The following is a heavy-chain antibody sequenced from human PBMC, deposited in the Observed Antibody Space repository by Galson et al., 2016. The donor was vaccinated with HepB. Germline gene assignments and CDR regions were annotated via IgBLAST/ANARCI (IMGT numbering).Heavy chain of an antibody. D-gene: IGHD3-10*01. Sequence: SETLSLTCTVSGVSISSSSYYWGWIRQPPGKGLEWIGSIYNSGSTYYNPSLKSRVTISVDTSKNQFSLRLSSVTAADTAVYYCASWRGPSINDYWGQGTLVTVSS. CDR3: ASWRGPSINDY. J-gene: IGHJ4*02. CDR2: IYNSGST. V-gene: IGHV4-39*01. CDR1: GVSISSSSYY.